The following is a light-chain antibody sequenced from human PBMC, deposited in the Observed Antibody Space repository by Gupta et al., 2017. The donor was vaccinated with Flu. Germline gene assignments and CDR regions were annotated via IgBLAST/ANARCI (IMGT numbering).Light chain of an antibody. V-gene: IGKV1-27*01. J-gene: IGKJ4*01. Sequence: DIQMTHSPSSLSASVGDRVTIICRASQGIRNYLAWYQQKPGKVPKLLIYGAYTLQSGVPSRFSGSGSGTDFTLTISSLQPEDVATYYCQKYNGAPLTFGGGTKVESK. CDR2: GAY. CDR1: QGIRNY. CDR3: QKYNGAPLT.